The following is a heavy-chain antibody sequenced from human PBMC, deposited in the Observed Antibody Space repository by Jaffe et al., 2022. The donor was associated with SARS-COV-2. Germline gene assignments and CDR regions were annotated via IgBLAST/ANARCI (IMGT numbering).Heavy chain of an antibody. Sequence: QVQLVESGGGVVQPGRSLRLSCAASGFTFSSYGMHWVRQAPGKGLEWVAVISYDGSNKYYADSVKGRFTISRDNSKNTLYLQMNSLRAEDTAVYYCAKEYSGVVAAFDFYYYYGMDVWGQGTTVTVSS. CDR3: AKEYSGVVAAFDFYYYYGMDV. V-gene: IGHV3-30*18. J-gene: IGHJ6*02. CDR1: GFTFSSYG. D-gene: IGHD2-15*01. CDR2: ISYDGSNK.